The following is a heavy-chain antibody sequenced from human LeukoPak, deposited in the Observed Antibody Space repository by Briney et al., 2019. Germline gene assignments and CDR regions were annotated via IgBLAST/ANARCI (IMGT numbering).Heavy chain of an antibody. CDR3: ARLAGITMINYYYYYMDV. D-gene: IGHD3-22*01. J-gene: IGHJ6*03. CDR1: GGSISSYY. CDR2: IFTSGST. V-gene: IGHV4-4*07. Sequence: SETLSLTCTVSGGSISSYYWSWIRQPAGKGLEWIGRIFTSGSTNYNPSLKSRVTISVDKSKNQFSLRLSSVTAADTAICYCARLAGITMINYYYYYMDVWGKGTTVTVSS.